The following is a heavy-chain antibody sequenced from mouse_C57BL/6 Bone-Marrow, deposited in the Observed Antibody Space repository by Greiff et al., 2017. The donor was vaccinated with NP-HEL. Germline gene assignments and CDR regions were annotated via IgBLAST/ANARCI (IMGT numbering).Heavy chain of an antibody. CDR1: GFSLTSYG. Sequence: QVQLKESGPGLVAPSQSLSITCTVSGFSLTSYGVDWVRQPPGKGLEWLGVIWGGGSTNYNSALMSRLSLSKDNSKIQVFLKMNILQTYDTAMYYCAKHRIDSSGFSWFAYWGQGTLVTVSA. CDR2: IWGGGST. V-gene: IGHV2-9*01. D-gene: IGHD3-2*02. J-gene: IGHJ3*01. CDR3: AKHRIDSSGFSWFAY.